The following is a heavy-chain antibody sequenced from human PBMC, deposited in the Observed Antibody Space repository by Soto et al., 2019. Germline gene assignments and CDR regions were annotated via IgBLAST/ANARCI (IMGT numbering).Heavy chain of an antibody. J-gene: IGHJ5*02. Sequence: PSETLSLTCTVSGGSISSYYWSWIRQPPGKGLEWIGYIYYSGSTNYNPSLKSRVTISVDTSKNQFSLKLSSVTAADTAVYYCAREVIVPAAIYWFDPWGQGTLVTSPQ. CDR2: IYYSGST. V-gene: IGHV4-59*01. CDR3: AREVIVPAAIYWFDP. D-gene: IGHD2-2*01. CDR1: GGSISSYY.